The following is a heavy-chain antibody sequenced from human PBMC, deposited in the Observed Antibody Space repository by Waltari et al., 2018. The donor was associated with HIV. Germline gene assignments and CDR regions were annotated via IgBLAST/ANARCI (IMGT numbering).Heavy chain of an antibody. V-gene: IGHV4-39*01. Sequence: QLQLQESGPGLVKPSETLSLTCTVSGGSISSSSYYWGWIRQPPGKGLEWIGSIYYSGSTYYNPSLKSRVTISVDTSKNQFSLKLSSVTAADTAVYYCARRHRSPFYGMDVWGQGTTVTVSS. J-gene: IGHJ6*02. CDR3: ARRHRSPFYGMDV. CDR1: GGSISSSSYY. CDR2: IYYSGST. D-gene: IGHD2-15*01.